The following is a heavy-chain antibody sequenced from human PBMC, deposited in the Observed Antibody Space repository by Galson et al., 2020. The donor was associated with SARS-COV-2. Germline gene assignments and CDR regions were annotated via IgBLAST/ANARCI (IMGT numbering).Heavy chain of an antibody. CDR3: ASYIVGPTLDY. V-gene: IGHV3-48*03. J-gene: IGHJ4*02. CDR2: VSGSGNTI. D-gene: IGHD1-26*01. CDR1: GFTFSTYE. Sequence: GESLKIYCAASGFTFSTYEMHWVRQAPGKGLEWIAYVSGSGNTIYYADSVKGRFTISRDNAKNTLYLQMSALRAEDTATYYCASYIVGPTLDYWGQGILVTVSS.